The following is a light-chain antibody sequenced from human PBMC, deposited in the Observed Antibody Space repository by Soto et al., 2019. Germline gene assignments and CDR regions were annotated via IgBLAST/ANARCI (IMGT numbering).Light chain of an antibody. CDR1: QSISNW. Sequence: SPYSQSISNWLAWYQQKPGTAPKLLIYHASTLESGVPSRFSGSGSGTELTLTVCSLRIDDFALYCCQLYIIYWPLAFVGGTKVDI. J-gene: IGKJ4*01. CDR3: QLYIIYWPLA. V-gene: IGKV1-5*01. CDR2: HAS.